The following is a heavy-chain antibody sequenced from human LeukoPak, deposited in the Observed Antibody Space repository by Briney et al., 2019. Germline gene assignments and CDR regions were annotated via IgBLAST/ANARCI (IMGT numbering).Heavy chain of an antibody. CDR3: AAPDYGDYDLYYYGMDV. Sequence: GGSLRLSCAASGFTFSSYGMHWVRQAPGKGLEWVAVISYDGSNKYYAASVKGRFTISRDNSKNTLYLQMNSLRAEDTAVYYCAAPDYGDYDLYYYGMDVWGQGTTVTVSS. J-gene: IGHJ6*02. V-gene: IGHV3-30*03. CDR2: ISYDGSNK. D-gene: IGHD4-17*01. CDR1: GFTFSSYG.